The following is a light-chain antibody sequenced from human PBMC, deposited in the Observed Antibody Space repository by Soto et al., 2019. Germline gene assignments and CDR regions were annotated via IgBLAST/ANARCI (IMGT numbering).Light chain of an antibody. J-gene: IGKJ1*01. V-gene: IGKV3-20*01. Sequence: EIVLTQSPGTLSLSPGERATLSCRASQSVSSSYLAWYQHKPGQAPRLLIYGASSRATGIPDRFSGSGSGTDFTLAISRLEPEAFAVYYCQQYGSSSWTFGQGTKVDVK. CDR2: GAS. CDR3: QQYGSSSWT. CDR1: QSVSSSY.